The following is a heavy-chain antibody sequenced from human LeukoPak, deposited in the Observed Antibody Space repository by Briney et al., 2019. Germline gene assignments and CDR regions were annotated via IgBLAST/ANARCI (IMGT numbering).Heavy chain of an antibody. V-gene: IGHV3-64D*06. J-gene: IGHJ4*02. CDR2: ISSNGGST. Sequence: GGSLRLSCSASGFTFSSYAMHWVRQAPGKGLEYVSAISSNGGSTYYADSVKGRFTISRDNSKNTLYLQMSSLRAEDTAVYYCVKGLDIVATITRTSGYWGQGTLVTVSS. CDR1: GFTFSSYA. D-gene: IGHD5-12*01. CDR3: VKGLDIVATITRTSGY.